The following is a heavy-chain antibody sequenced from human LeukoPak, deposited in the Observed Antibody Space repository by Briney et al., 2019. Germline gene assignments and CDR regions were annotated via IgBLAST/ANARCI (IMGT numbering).Heavy chain of an antibody. J-gene: IGHJ5*02. CDR1: GGSSSAYW. CDR2: INPSGTT. Sequence: SETLSLTCAVYGGSSSAYWWSWIRQPPGKGLEWIGEINPSGTTNYNPSLKGRVTISLDTSKNQFSLNLSSVTAADTAVYYCARGDGSPWGQGTLVTVSS. D-gene: IGHD3-10*01. V-gene: IGHV4-34*01. CDR3: ARGDGSP.